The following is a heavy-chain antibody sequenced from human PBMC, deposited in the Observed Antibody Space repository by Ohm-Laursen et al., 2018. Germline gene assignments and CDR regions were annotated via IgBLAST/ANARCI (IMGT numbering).Heavy chain of an antibody. V-gene: IGHV4-34*01. Sequence: SETLSLTCAVYGGSFSGYYWNWIRQPPGKGLEWIGEINHSRSTKYNSSFKSRVPISVDTSKNQFSLKLSSVTAADTAVYYCARGFSGWWGRIDYWGQGILVTVSS. CDR3: ARGFSGWWGRIDY. D-gene: IGHD6-19*01. CDR1: GGSFSGYY. CDR2: INHSRST. J-gene: IGHJ4*02.